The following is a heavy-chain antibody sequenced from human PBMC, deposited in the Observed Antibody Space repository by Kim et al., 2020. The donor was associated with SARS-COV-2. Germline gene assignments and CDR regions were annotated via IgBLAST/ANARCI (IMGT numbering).Heavy chain of an antibody. CDR1: GGSISSYY. J-gene: IGHJ4*02. V-gene: IGHV4-59*13. D-gene: IGHD3-9*01. Sequence: SETLSLTCTVSGGSISSYYWSWIRQPPGKGLEWIGYIYYSGSTNYNPSLKSRVTISVDTSKNQFSLKLSSVTAADTAAYYCARAPAADILTADYYFDYWGQGNRVTVST. CDR3: ARAPAADILTADYYFDY. CDR2: IYYSGST.